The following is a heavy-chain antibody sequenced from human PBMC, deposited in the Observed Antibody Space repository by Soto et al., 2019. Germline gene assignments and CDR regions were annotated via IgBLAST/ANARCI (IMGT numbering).Heavy chain of an antibody. J-gene: IGHJ4*02. V-gene: IGHV3-66*04. Sequence: EVQLVESGGGLVQPGGSLRLSCAASGFTVSSNYMSWVRQAPGKGLEWVSVIYSGGSAYYADSVKGRFTISRDNSKNTLYLQMNSLRAEDTAVYYCARHGYSYGGCYFDYWGQGTLVTGSS. CDR3: ARHGYSYGGCYFDY. D-gene: IGHD5-18*01. CDR1: GFTVSSNY. CDR2: IYSGGSA.